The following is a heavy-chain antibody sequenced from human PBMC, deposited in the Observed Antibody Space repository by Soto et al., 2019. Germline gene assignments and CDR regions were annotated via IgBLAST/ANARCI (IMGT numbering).Heavy chain of an antibody. CDR3: ARAPPPYSNQSVPFDY. V-gene: IGHV1-18*04. D-gene: IGHD4-4*01. Sequence: ASVKVSCKASGYTFTSYGISWVRQAPGQGLEWMGWISAYNGNTNYAQKLQGRVTMTTDTSTSTAYMELRSLRSDDTAVYYCARAPPPYSNQSVPFDYWGQGTLVTVSS. CDR2: ISAYNGNT. J-gene: IGHJ4*02. CDR1: GYTFTSYG.